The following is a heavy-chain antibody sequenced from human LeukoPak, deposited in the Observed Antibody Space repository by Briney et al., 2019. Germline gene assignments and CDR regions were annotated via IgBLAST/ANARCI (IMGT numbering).Heavy chain of an antibody. CDR2: IYYSGST. CDR1: GGSISSYY. J-gene: IGHJ4*02. Sequence: SETLSLTCTVSGGSISSYYWSWIRQPPGKGLGWIGYIYYSGSTNYNPSLKSRVNISVDRSKKQFSLKLSSVTAADTAVYYCARGSYSVDYWGQGTLVTVSS. CDR3: ARGSYSVDY. D-gene: IGHD1-26*01. V-gene: IGHV4-59*01.